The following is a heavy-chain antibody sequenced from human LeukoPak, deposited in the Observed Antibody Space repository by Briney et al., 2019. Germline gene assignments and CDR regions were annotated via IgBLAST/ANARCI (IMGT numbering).Heavy chain of an antibody. Sequence: ASVKVSCKASGYTFTSYAMNWVRQAPGQGLEWMGWINTNTGNPTYAQGFTGRFVFSLDTSVSTAYLQISSLKAEDTAVYYCARVGISITIFGVVIIDGGFDYWGQGTLVTVSS. J-gene: IGHJ4*02. CDR2: INTNTGNP. CDR3: ARVGISITIFGVVIIDGGFDY. V-gene: IGHV7-4-1*02. D-gene: IGHD3-3*01. CDR1: GYTFTSYA.